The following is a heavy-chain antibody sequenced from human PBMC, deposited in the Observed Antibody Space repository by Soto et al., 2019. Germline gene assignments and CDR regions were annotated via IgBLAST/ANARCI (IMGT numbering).Heavy chain of an antibody. CDR3: ARRLDYGDYWYFDL. CDR1: GGSISSSSYY. J-gene: IGHJ2*01. V-gene: IGHV4-39*01. D-gene: IGHD4-17*01. Sequence: SETLSLTCTVSGGSISSSSYYWGWIRQPPGKGLEWIGSIYYSGSTYYNPSLKSRVTISVDTSKNQFSLKLSSVTAAGTAVYYCARRLDYGDYWYFDLWGRGTLVTVSS. CDR2: IYYSGST.